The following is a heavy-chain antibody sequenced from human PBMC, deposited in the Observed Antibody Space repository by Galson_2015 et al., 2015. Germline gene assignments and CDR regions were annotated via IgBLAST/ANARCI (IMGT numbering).Heavy chain of an antibody. J-gene: IGHJ4*02. CDR3: ARGGVTSHFDY. D-gene: IGHD2-21*02. V-gene: IGHV3-11*06. CDR1: GFTFSDYY. CDR2: ISSSSSYT. Sequence: SLRLCCAASGFTFSDYYMSWIRQAPGMGLEWVSYISSSSSYTNYADSVKGRFTISRDNAKNSLYLQMNSLRAEDTAVYYCARGGVTSHFDYWGQGTLVTVSS.